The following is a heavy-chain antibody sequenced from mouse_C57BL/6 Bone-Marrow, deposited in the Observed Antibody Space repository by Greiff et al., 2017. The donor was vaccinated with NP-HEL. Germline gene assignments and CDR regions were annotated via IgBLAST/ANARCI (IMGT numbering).Heavy chain of an antibody. D-gene: IGHD2-5*01. CDR3: DRQHYSNDYFDY. Sequence: VQLVESGPGLVAPSQSLSLTCTVSGFSLTSYGVHWVRQPPGKGLEWLVVIWSDGSTTYNSALKSRLSIRKDNSKSQGFLKRNSLQTDDTAMYYCDRQHYSNDYFDYWGQGTTLTVSS. CDR2: IWSDGST. CDR1: GFSLTSYG. J-gene: IGHJ2*01. V-gene: IGHV2-6-1*01.